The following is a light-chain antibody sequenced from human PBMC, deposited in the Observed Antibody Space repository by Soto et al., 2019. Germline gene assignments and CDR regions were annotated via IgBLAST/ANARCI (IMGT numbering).Light chain of an antibody. CDR3: QQRSKFLWT. CDR1: QSVSIY. Sequence: EIVLTQSPATLSLSPGERATVSCRASQSVSIYLAWYQQKPGQAPRLLIYDASNRATGIPARFSGSGSGADFTLTISSLEPEDFAVYYCQQRSKFLWTFGQGTKVEI. CDR2: DAS. V-gene: IGKV3-11*01. J-gene: IGKJ1*01.